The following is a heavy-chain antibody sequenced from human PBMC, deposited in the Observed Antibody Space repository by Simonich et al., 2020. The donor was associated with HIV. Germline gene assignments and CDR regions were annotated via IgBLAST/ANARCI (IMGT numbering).Heavy chain of an antibody. CDR1: GGSFSGYY. CDR2: INHSGIT. J-gene: IGHJ4*02. CDR3: ARRDRELILYFDY. Sequence: QVQLQQWGAGLLKPSETLSLTFAVYGGSFSGYYWSWIRQPPGKGLEWIGEINHSGITNYKSSLNSRATISVDKSKNQFSLKRSSVTAADTAIYYCARRDRELILYFDYWGQGNLVTVSS. D-gene: IGHD3-3*01. V-gene: IGHV4-34*01.